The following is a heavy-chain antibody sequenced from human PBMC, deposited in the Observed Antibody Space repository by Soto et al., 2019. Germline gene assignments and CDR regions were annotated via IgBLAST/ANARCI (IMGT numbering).Heavy chain of an antibody. D-gene: IGHD6-19*01. CDR2: IYWDDDK. CDR1: GFSLNTGGVG. Sequence: QITLKESGPPVVKPTQTLTLTCSLSGFSLNTGGVGVGWIRQPPGKALEWLAVIYWDDDKSWNPSLRDRLTINRDASDDQVVLTVTIMDPVDTGTYYCARRRGGFGGGWTTPYFDYWGQGTRVTVSS. J-gene: IGHJ4*02. V-gene: IGHV2-5*02. CDR3: ARRRGGFGGGWTTPYFDY.